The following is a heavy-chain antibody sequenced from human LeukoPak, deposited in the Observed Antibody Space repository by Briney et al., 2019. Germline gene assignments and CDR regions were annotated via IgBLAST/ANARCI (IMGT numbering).Heavy chain of an antibody. J-gene: IGHJ4*02. CDR3: ARGTIPTYSWNYFDY. Sequence: SETLSLPCAVYGGSFSGYYWSWIRQPPGKGLEWIGEINHSGSTNYNPSLKSRVTISVDTSKNQFSLKLSSVTAADTAVYYCARGTIPTYSWNYFDYWGQGTLVTVSS. V-gene: IGHV4-34*01. D-gene: IGHD1-20*01. CDR2: INHSGST. CDR1: GGSFSGYY.